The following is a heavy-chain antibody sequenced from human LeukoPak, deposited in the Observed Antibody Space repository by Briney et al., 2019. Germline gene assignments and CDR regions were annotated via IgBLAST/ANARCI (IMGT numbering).Heavy chain of an antibody. Sequence: GGSLRLSCAASGFTVSSNYMSWVRQAPGKGLKWVSVIYGAGAGITYYIDSVKGRFTISRDNSKNTLYLQMNSLRAADTAVYYCAKDPTHYRVWDDYDSTVLSYWGQGTLVTVSS. J-gene: IGHJ4*02. V-gene: IGHV3-66*02. CDR2: IYGAGAGIT. CDR3: AKDPTHYRVWDDYDSTVLSY. CDR1: GFTVSSNY. D-gene: IGHD3-22*01.